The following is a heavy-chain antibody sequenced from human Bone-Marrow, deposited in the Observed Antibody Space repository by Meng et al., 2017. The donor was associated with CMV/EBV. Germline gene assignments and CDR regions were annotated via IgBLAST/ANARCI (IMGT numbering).Heavy chain of an antibody. CDR3: ARSLYSGWYYVYYYYGMDV. CDR2: ISYDGSNK. J-gene: IGHJ6*01. D-gene: IGHD6-19*01. Sequence: GESLKISCAASGFTFSSYAMHWVRQAPGKGLEWVAVISYDGSNKYYADSVKGRFTISRDNSKNTLYLQMNSLRAEDTAVYYCARSLYSGWYYVYYYYGMDVWGQGTTVTGYS. V-gene: IGHV3-30*04. CDR1: GFTFSSYA.